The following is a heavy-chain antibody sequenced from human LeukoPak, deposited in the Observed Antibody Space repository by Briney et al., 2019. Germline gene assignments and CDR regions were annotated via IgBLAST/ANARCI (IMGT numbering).Heavy chain of an antibody. V-gene: IGHV3-33*01. CDR3: ARDRVLNYFDY. CDR2: IWYDGSNK. CDR1: GFTFSSYG. J-gene: IGHJ4*02. Sequence: PGGSLRLSCAASGFTFSSYGMHWVRQAPGKGLEWVAVIWYDGSNKYYADSVKGRFTISRDNSKNTLYLQMNSLRAEDTAVYYCARDRVLNYFDYWGQGTLVTVSS.